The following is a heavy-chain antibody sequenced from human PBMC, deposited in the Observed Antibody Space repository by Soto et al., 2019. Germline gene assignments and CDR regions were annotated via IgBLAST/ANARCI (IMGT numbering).Heavy chain of an antibody. CDR3: AGVIEYSSSWYANNWFDP. D-gene: IGHD6-13*01. V-gene: IGHV4-59*01. CDR2: IYYSGST. CDR1: GGSISSYY. Sequence: SETLSLTCTVSGGSISSYYWSWIRQPPGKGLEWIGYIYYSGSTNYNPSLKSRVTISVDTSKNQFSLKLSSVTAADTAVYYCAGVIEYSSSWYANNWFDPWRQGTLVTVSS. J-gene: IGHJ5*02.